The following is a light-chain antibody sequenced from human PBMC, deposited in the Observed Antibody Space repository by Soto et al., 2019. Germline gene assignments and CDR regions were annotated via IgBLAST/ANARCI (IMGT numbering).Light chain of an antibody. Sequence: EIVMTQSPATLSVSPGERATLSCRASQSVTKLAWYQQKPGQAPRLLIYGVSTRATGTPARFSGSGSGTDFTLTISSLQSEDFAVCYCQQYNNWPPVAFGGGTKVEIK. CDR2: GVS. CDR3: QQYNNWPPVA. CDR1: QSVTK. J-gene: IGKJ4*01. V-gene: IGKV3D-15*01.